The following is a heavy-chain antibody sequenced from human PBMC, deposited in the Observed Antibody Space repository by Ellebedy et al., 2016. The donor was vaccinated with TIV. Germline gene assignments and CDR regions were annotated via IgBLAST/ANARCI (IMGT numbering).Heavy chain of an antibody. CDR1: GYKFTTYW. J-gene: IGHJ6*02. Sequence: GESLKISCKASGYKFTTYWIAWVRQMPGKGLEWMGVIYPEDSDIRYNQSFQGRVTISTDNSISVAYLQWNSLKASDTAMYYCARHTKGAMDVWGQGTTVTVSS. D-gene: IGHD2-8*01. V-gene: IGHV5-51*01. CDR2: IYPEDSDI. CDR3: ARHTKGAMDV.